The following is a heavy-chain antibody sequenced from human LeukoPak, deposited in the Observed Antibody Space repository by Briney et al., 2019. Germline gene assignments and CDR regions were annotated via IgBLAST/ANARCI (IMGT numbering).Heavy chain of an antibody. CDR1: GESFSGYY. D-gene: IGHD6-19*01. CDR3: ARDLAVAATINLFDL. CDR2: INHSGST. V-gene: IGHV4-34*01. J-gene: IGHJ2*01. Sequence: SETLSLTCAVYGESFSGYYWSWIRQPPGKGLEWIGEINHSGSTNYNPSLKSRVTISVDTSKNQFSLKLNSVTPEDTAVYYCARDLAVAATINLFDLWGRGTLVTVSS.